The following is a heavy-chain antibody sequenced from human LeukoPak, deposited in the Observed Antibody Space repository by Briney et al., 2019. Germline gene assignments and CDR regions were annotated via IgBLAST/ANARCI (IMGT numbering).Heavy chain of an antibody. Sequence: ASVKVSCKTSGYIFTDFYLHWARQAPGQGLEWMGWISPTNGATSYARRFQGRVNMARDTSTSTSYMELSSLGSDDTAVYYCARSLSVARGLITTMLGYWGQGTLVTVSS. V-gene: IGHV1-2*02. J-gene: IGHJ4*02. CDR2: ISPTNGAT. CDR1: GYIFTDFY. CDR3: ARSLSVARGLITTMLGY. D-gene: IGHD3-10*01.